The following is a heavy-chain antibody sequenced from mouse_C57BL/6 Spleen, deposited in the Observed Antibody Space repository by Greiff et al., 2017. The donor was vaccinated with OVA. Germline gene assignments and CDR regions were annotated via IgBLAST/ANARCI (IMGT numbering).Heavy chain of an antibody. CDR2: ISDGGSYT. V-gene: IGHV5-4*01. J-gene: IGHJ2*01. CDR1: GFTFSSYA. CDR3: ARVYGYDGYYFDY. D-gene: IGHD2-2*01. Sequence: EVQVVESGGGLVKPGGSLKLSCAASGFTFSSYAMSWVRQTPEKRLEWVATISDGGSYTYYPDNVKGRFTISRDNAKNNLYLQMSHLTSEDTAMYYCARVYGYDGYYFDYWGQGTTLTVSS.